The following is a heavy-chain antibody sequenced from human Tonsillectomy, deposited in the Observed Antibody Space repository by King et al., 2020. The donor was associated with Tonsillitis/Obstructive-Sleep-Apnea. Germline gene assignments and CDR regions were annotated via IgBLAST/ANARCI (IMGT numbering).Heavy chain of an antibody. J-gene: IGHJ4*02. CDR3: AKDKMGCSGRSCYSAHDC. CDR1: GFTFSSSA. CDR2: ISGSGGST. V-gene: IGHV3-23*04. D-gene: IGHD2-15*01. Sequence: VQLVESGGGLVQPGGSLRLSCAASGFTFSSSAMTWVRQAPGKGLEWVSGISGSGGSTYYTDSVKGRFTISRDNSKNTLYLQMNSLRAEDTAIYYCAKDKMGCSGRSCYSAHDCWGQGTLVTVSS.